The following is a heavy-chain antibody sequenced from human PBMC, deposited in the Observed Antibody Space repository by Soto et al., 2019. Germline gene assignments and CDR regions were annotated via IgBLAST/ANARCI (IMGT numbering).Heavy chain of an antibody. Sequence: SVKVSCKASGGTFSSYAISWVRQAPGQGLEWMGGIIPIFGTANYAQKFQGRVTITADESTSTAYMELSSLRSEDTAVYYCARSVNYDFWSGYYETQYYYYGMDVWGQGTTVTVSS. CDR1: GGTFSSYA. CDR3: ARSVNYDFWSGYYETQYYYYGMDV. D-gene: IGHD3-3*01. CDR2: IIPIFGTA. J-gene: IGHJ6*02. V-gene: IGHV1-69*13.